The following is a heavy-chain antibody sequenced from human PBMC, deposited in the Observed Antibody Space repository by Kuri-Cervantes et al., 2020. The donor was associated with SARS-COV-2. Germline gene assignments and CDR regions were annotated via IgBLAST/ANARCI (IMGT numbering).Heavy chain of an antibody. CDR1: GYTFTSYD. J-gene: IGHJ3*02. CDR2: MNPNRGNT. D-gene: IGHD2-15*01. CDR3: ARGGYCSGGSCYSRGSTWAFDI. V-gene: IGHV1-8*01. Sequence: ASVKVSCKASGYTFTSYDINWVRQATGQGLEWMGWMNPNRGNTGYAQKFQGRVTMTRTTSISTAYMELSSLRSEDTAVYYCARGGYCSGGSCYSRGSTWAFDIWGQGTMVTVSS.